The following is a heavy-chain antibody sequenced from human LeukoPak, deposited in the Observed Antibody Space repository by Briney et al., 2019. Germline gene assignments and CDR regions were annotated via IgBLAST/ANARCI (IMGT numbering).Heavy chain of an antibody. CDR2: INLDGSQK. Sequence: GGPLRLSCAASGFTFSDYWMAWVRQAPGKGPEWVANINLDGSQKYYVDSVKGRFTISRDNAENSLYLQMSSLRAEDMALYYCARKRPNYFDYWGQGTLATVSS. CDR1: GFTFSDYW. J-gene: IGHJ4*02. V-gene: IGHV3-7*01. CDR3: ARKRPNYFDY.